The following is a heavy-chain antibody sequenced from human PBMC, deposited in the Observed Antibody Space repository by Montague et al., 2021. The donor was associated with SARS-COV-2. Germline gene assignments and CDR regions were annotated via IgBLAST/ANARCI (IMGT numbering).Heavy chain of an antibody. V-gene: IGHV4-39*01. J-gene: IGHJ6*02. CDR1: GGSISSSSYY. D-gene: IGHD1-26*01. Sequence: SETLSLTCTVSGGSISSSSYYWGWVRQPPGKGLEWIGKIYYSGRASYKSSLASRVTISVDTSQNRFSLRLRSVTAADTAVYYCARHKRVVEREPLGGMDVWGQGTSVTVFS. CDR2: IYYSGRA. CDR3: ARHKRVVEREPLGGMDV.